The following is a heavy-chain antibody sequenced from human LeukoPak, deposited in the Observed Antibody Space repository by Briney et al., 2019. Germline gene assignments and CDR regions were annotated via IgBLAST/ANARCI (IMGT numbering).Heavy chain of an antibody. V-gene: IGHV5-51*01. Sequence: GESLKISCKGSGYSFTSYWIGWVRQMPGEGLEWMGIIYPGDSDTRYSPSFQGQVTISADKSISTAYLQWSSLKASDTAMYYCARSSHYYGSGSYYWGAFDIWGQGTMVTVSS. CDR1: GYSFTSYW. CDR3: ARSSHYYGSGSYYWGAFDI. J-gene: IGHJ3*02. CDR2: IYPGDSDT. D-gene: IGHD3-10*01.